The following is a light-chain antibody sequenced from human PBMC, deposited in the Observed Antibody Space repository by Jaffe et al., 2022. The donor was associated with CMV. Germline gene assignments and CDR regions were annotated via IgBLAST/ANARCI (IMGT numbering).Light chain of an antibody. V-gene: IGKV3-15*01. CDR3: QQYNNWPPR. CDR1: QSVSSS. J-gene: IGKJ2*03. CDR2: GAS. Sequence: EILMTQSPATLSVSPGERATLSCRASQSVSSSLAWYQQKPGQAPRLLIYGASTRATDIPARFSGGGSETEFTLTISSLQSEDFAVYYCQQYNNWPPRFGQGTKLEIK.